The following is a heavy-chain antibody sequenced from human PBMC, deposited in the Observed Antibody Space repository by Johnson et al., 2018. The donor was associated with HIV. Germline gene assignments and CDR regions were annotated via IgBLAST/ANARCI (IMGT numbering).Heavy chain of an antibody. CDR2: ISYDGSNK. CDR3: TTAGLRYFDWFTGAFDI. Sequence: QVQLVESGGGVVQPGRSLRLSCAASGFTFSSYAMHWVRQAPGTGLEWVAVISYDGSNKYYADSVKGRFTISRDDSKSTLYLQMNSLKTEDTAVYYCTTAGLRYFDWFTGAFDIWGQGTMVTVSS. D-gene: IGHD3-9*01. V-gene: IGHV3-30-3*01. CDR1: GFTFSSYA. J-gene: IGHJ3*02.